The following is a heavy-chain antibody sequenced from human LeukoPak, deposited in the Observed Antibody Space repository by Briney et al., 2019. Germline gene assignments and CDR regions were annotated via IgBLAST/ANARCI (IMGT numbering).Heavy chain of an antibody. CDR2: IYYSGST. CDR3: ARDGSGYYDSSGYFDY. D-gene: IGHD3-22*01. J-gene: IGHJ4*02. CDR1: GGSISSSSYY. V-gene: IGHV4-39*07. Sequence: SETLSLTCPVSGGSISSSSYYWGWIRQPPGKGLEWIGNIYYSGSTYYNPSLKSRVTISVDTSKNQFSLKLSSVTAADTAVYYCARDGSGYYDSSGYFDYWGQGTLVTVSS.